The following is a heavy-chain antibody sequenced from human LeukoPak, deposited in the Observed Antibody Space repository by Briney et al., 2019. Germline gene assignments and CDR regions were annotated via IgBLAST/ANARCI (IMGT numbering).Heavy chain of an antibody. D-gene: IGHD2-2*01. J-gene: IGHJ4*02. CDR1: GSTFSSYE. CDR2: ISNSGSTI. CDR3: ARDGGYCSSPNCHIDY. Sequence: GSLLLSCAASGSTFSSYEMNWVRQAPGKGLEWVSYISNSGSTIYYADSVKGRFTISRDNAKNSLYLQMNSLRAEDTAVYYCARDGGYCSSPNCHIDYWGQGTLVTVSS. V-gene: IGHV3-48*03.